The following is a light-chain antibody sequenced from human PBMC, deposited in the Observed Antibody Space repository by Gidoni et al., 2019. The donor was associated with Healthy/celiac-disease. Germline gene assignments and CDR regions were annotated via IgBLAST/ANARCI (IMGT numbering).Light chain of an antibody. Sequence: SYELTQPPSVSVSPGQTASITCSGDKLGDKYACWYQQKPGQSPVLVIYQDSKRPSGIPERFSGSHSGNTATLTIRGTQAMDEADYYCQAWDSSTAWVFGGGTQLTVL. CDR1: KLGDKY. CDR2: QDS. V-gene: IGLV3-1*01. J-gene: IGLJ2*01. CDR3: QAWDSSTAWV.